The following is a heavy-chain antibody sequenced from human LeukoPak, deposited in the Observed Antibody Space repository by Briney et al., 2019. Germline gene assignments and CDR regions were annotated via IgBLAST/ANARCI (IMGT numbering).Heavy chain of an antibody. V-gene: IGHV3-23*01. J-gene: IGHJ5*02. CDR3: ARSDWFDP. CDR1: GFTFSSYA. Sequence: GGSLRLSCAASGFTFSSYAMSWVRQAPGKGLEWVSTVTGSGSDTYCADSVRGRLTISRDNSKNTLYLQMNSLRAEDTAVYYCARSDWFDPWGQGTLVTVSS. CDR2: VTGSGSDT.